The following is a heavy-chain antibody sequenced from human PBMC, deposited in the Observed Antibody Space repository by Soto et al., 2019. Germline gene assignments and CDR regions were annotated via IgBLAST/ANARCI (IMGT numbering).Heavy chain of an antibody. V-gene: IGHV3-64*01. J-gene: IGHJ4*02. Sequence: GVPLRLSCAASGFTFSSYAMHWVRQAPGKGLEYVSAISSNGGSTYYANSVKGRFTISRDNSKNTLYLQMGSLRAEDMAVYYCARGCSGGSCYSYWGQGTLVTVSS. CDR3: ARGCSGGSCYSY. D-gene: IGHD2-15*01. CDR1: GFTFSSYA. CDR2: ISSNGGST.